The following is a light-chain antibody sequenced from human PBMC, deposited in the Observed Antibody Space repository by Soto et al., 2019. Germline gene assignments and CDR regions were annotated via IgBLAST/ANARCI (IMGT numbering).Light chain of an antibody. CDR2: DVT. CDR3: SSYTGSTTLVV. J-gene: IGLJ2*01. V-gene: IGLV2-14*01. CDR1: SSDVGAYNY. Sequence: QSALTQPASVSGSPGQSITISCTGTSSDVGAYNYVSWYQQHPGKAPKLMIYDVTNRPSGVSSRVSGSKSGNTASLTISGLQADDDADYYCSSYTGSTTLVVFGGGTKLTVL.